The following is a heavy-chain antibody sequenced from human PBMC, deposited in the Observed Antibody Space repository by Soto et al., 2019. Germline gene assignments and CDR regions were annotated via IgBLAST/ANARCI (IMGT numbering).Heavy chain of an antibody. D-gene: IGHD2-15*01. Sequence: EVQLLESGGDLVQPGGSLRLSCAASGFTFTNYVMNWVRQAPGKGLEWVSVISGSGGSTYYADSVKGRFTISRDNSKNTLYLQMNSLRVEDTAIYYCAKSPEVAYCSGGSCYHWYFQEWGQGTLVTVSS. CDR2: ISGSGGST. CDR3: AKSPEVAYCSGGSCYHWYFQE. J-gene: IGHJ1*01. CDR1: GFTFTNYV. V-gene: IGHV3-23*01.